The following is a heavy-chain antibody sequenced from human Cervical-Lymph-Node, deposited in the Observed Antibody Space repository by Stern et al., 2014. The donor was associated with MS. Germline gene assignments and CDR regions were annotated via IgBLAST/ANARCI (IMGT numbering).Heavy chain of an antibody. J-gene: IGHJ4*02. V-gene: IGHV3-74*01. CDR2: INSDGSST. D-gene: IGHD1-14*01. CDR3: ARGGRRSFDY. Sequence: EVQLVESGGGLVQPGGSLRLSWAASGFTFSSYWMHWVRQAPGKGLVWVSRINSDGSSTTYADSVKGRFTISRDNAKNTLYLQMNSLRAEDTALYYCARGGRRSFDYWGQGTLVTVSS. CDR1: GFTFSSYW.